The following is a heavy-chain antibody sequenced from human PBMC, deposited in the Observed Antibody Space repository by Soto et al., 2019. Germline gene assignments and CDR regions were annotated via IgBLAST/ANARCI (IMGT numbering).Heavy chain of an antibody. D-gene: IGHD1-26*01. J-gene: IGHJ5*02. CDR2: IKSRTHGGTA. V-gene: IGHV3-15*01. Sequence: EVQLVESGGGLVEPGGSLRLSCAASGFSFTDAWMGWVRQAPGKGLEWVGRIKSRTHGGTADFPAPAKGRFSISRDDSKSLLYLQMSSLQTEDTAVYHCTSDVGHMSLPLFSSWGQGTLVTVSS. CDR3: TSDVGHMSLPLFSS. CDR1: GFSFTDAW.